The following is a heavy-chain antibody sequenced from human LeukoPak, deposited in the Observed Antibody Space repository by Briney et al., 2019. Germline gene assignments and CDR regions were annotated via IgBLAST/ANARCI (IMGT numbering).Heavy chain of an antibody. D-gene: IGHD7-27*01. CDR2: IKADGGEK. J-gene: IGHJ4*02. V-gene: IGHV3-7*01. CDR1: GFTFSTYW. Sequence: PGGSLRLSCAASGFTFSTYWMNWFRQTPGKGLEWVAKIKADGGEKDHVASVKGRFTISRDNAKNSLFLQMSNLRDDDTAIYYCARHVGISFWGQGTLVTVSS. CDR3: ARHVGISF.